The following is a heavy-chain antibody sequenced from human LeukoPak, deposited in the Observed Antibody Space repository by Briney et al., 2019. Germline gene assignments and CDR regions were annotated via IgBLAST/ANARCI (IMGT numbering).Heavy chain of an antibody. D-gene: IGHD3-3*01. CDR2: IKQDGSEI. CDR1: GFSFSSYW. Sequence: GGSLRLSCTASGFSFSSYWMSWVRQAPGKGLEWVANIKQDGSEIYYVDSVKGRFTISRDDAKNSLDLQMNSLRAEDTAVYYCARRSAQNAFDIWGQGTMVTVSS. CDR3: ARRSAQNAFDI. J-gene: IGHJ3*02. V-gene: IGHV3-7*01.